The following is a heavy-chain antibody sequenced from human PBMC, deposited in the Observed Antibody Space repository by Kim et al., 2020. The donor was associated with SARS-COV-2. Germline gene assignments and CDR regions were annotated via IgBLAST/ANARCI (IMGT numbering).Heavy chain of an antibody. V-gene: IGHV1-24*01. Sequence: ASVKVSCKVSGYTLTELSMHWVRQAPGKGLEWMGGFDPEDGETIYAQKFQGRVTMTEDTYTDTAYMELSSLRSEDTAVYYCATFLRPDSSGYYSGWFDPWGQGTLVTVSS. CDR2: FDPEDGET. D-gene: IGHD3-22*01. CDR1: GYTLTELS. CDR3: ATFLRPDSSGYYSGWFDP. J-gene: IGHJ5*02.